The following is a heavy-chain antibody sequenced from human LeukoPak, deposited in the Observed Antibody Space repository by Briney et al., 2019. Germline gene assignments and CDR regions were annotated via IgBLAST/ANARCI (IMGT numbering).Heavy chain of an antibody. CDR3: AREYIVATFLYYFDL. J-gene: IGHJ4*02. CDR2: IKQDGSEQ. V-gene: IGHV3-7*01. D-gene: IGHD5-12*01. CDR1: GFTFSNYW. Sequence: GGSLRLSCSASGFTFSNYWMTWVRQAPGKGLEWVASIKQDGSEQYSVDSVKGRFTISRDNAKNSLYLQMNSLRAEDPAVYYCAREYIVATFLYYFDLWGQGTLVTVSS.